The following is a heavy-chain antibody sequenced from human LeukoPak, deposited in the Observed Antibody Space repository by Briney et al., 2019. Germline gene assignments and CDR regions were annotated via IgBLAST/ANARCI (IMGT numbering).Heavy chain of an antibody. CDR3: ARARWNYYFDY. V-gene: IGHV4-34*01. J-gene: IGHJ4*02. CDR2: INHSGST. Sequence: SETLSLTCAVYGGSFSGYYWSWIRQPPGKGPEWIGEINHSGSTNYNPSLKSRVTISVDTSKNQFSLKLSSVTAADTAVYYCARARWNYYFDYWGQGTLVTVSS. CDR1: GGSFSGYY. D-gene: IGHD1-7*01.